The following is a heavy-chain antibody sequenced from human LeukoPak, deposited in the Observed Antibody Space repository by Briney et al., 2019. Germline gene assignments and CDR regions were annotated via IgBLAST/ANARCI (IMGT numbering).Heavy chain of an antibody. V-gene: IGHV3-23*01. CDR1: GFTFSSYA. CDR3: ARSSSGWHVFDY. CDR2: ISGSGGST. J-gene: IGHJ4*02. D-gene: IGHD6-19*01. Sequence: PGGSLRLSCAASGFTFSSYAMSWVRQAPGKGLEWVSAISGSGGSTYYADSVKGRFTISRDNSKNTLYLQMNSLRAEDTAVYYCARSSSGWHVFDYWGQGTLVTVSS.